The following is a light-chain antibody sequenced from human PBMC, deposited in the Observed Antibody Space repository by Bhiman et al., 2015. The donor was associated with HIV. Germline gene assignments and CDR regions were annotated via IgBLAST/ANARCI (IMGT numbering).Light chain of an antibody. Sequence: QSALTQPASVSGSPGQSITISCTGTSSDVGGYNYVSWYLQHPGKAPKLMIYDVSKRPSGVPDRFSGSKSGNTASLTISGLQAEDEADYYCCSYAGSYVFGTGTKVTVL. CDR1: SSDVGGYNY. V-gene: IGLV2-11*01. J-gene: IGLJ1*01. CDR2: DVS. CDR3: CSYAGSYV.